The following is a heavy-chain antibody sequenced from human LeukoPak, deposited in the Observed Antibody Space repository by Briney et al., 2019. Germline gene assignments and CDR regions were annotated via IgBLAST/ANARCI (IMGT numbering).Heavy chain of an antibody. D-gene: IGHD6-19*01. CDR3: AGLAVDGSVY. J-gene: IGHJ4*02. CDR2: INPNSGGT. CDR1: GYTFTGYY. Sequence: ASVKVSCKASGYTFTGYYMHWVRQAPGQGLEWMGWINPNSGGTNYAQKFQGRVTMTRDTSISTAYMELSSLRSDDTAVYYCAGLAVDGSVYWGQGTLVTVSS. V-gene: IGHV1-2*02.